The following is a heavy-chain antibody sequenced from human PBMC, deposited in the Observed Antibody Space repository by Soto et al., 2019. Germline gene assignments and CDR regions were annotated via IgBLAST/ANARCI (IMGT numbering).Heavy chain of an antibody. CDR2: YSAYNGNT. J-gene: IGHJ4*02. CDR3: ARAALLAVEDY. D-gene: IGHD6-6*01. V-gene: IGHV1-18*01. Sequence: QVQLVQSGAEVKKPGASVKVSCKASGYTFTSYGISWVRQAPVQGLEWMGWYSAYNGNTNYAQKLQGRVTMTTDTATSTAYMDLRSLRSDDTAVYYGARAALLAVEDYWGQGTLVTVSS. CDR1: GYTFTSYG.